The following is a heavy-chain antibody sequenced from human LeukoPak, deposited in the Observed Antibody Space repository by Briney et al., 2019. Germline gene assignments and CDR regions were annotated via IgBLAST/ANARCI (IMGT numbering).Heavy chain of an antibody. J-gene: IGHJ6*03. CDR2: IYYSGST. Sequence: SETLSLTCTVSGGSISGHYWSWIRQPPGKGLEWIGYIYYSGSTNYNPSLKSRVTISVDTSKNQFSLKLSSVTAADTAVYYCARRLGIGYCSGVSCYYFMDVWGKGTTVTVSS. V-gene: IGHV4-59*11. CDR3: ARRLGIGYCSGVSCYYFMDV. D-gene: IGHD2-15*01. CDR1: GGSISGHY.